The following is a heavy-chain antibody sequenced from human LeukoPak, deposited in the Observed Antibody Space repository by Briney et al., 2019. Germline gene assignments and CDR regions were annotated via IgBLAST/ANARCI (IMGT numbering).Heavy chain of an antibody. Sequence: GGYLRLSCAASGFTFSSYWMHWVGQAPGKGLVWVSRIKSDGSGTSYEDSVKGRFTISRDNANNTLYLQMNSLRAEDTAVYYCVRDGSGSYPIDYWGQGTLVTVSS. V-gene: IGHV3-74*01. J-gene: IGHJ4*02. D-gene: IGHD3-10*01. CDR3: VRDGSGSYPIDY. CDR1: GFTFSSYW. CDR2: IKSDGSGT.